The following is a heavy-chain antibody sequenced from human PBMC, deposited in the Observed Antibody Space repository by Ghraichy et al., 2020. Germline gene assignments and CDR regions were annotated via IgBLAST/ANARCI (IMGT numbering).Heavy chain of an antibody. CDR2: IDAAGGGT. CDR1: GFPLSSNW. V-gene: IGHV3-74*01. J-gene: IGHJ4*02. D-gene: IGHD3-16*01. CDR3: ANVFVF. Sequence: GGSLRLSCVVSGFPLSSNWMHWVRQAPGKGLVWVSRIDAAGGGTCYADSVKGRFTVSRDDTSNTVYLQMNSLRAEDTAVYYCANVFVFWGEGALVNVSS.